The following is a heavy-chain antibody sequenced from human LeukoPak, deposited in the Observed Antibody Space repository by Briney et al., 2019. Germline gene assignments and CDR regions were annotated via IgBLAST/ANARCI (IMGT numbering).Heavy chain of an antibody. CDR1: GDSISSGSYS. V-gene: IGHV4-39*01. Sequence: SETLSLTCTVSGDSISSGSYSWDWIRQPPGKGLEWIGSIYYGGNTYHNPSLKSRVTISVDTSKNQFSLKLSSVAAADTAVYYCARHRGGLPELNWYLDLWGSGTLVTVSS. J-gene: IGHJ2*01. D-gene: IGHD3-16*01. CDR2: IYYGGNT. CDR3: ARHRGGLPELNWYLDL.